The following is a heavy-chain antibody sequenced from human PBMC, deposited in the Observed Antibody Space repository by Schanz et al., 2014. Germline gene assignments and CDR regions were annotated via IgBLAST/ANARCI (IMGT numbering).Heavy chain of an antibody. Sequence: EMQLLESGGGLIQPGGSLRLSCAASGFTFSTHAMCWVRQARGKGLEWVSAMNESHSTIYYADSVRGRFTISRDNAENTLFLQMNSLRAEDTAVYYCARKVVATIGGDYDNWGQGTLVIVSS. CDR2: MNESHSTI. D-gene: IGHD5-12*01. V-gene: IGHV3-23*01. J-gene: IGHJ4*02. CDR3: ARKVVATIGGDYDN. CDR1: GFTFSTHA.